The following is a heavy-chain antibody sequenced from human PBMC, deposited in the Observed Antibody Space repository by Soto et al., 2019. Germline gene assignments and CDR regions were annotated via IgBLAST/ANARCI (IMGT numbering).Heavy chain of an antibody. D-gene: IGHD6-13*01. J-gene: IGHJ4*02. CDR1: GGSISSYY. CDR3: ARESYSTIDY. Sequence: PSETLSLTCTVSGGSISSYYWSWIRQPPGKGLEWIGYIYYSGSTNYNPSLKSRVTISVDTSKNQFSLKLSSVTAADTAVYYCARESYSTIDYWGQGTLVTVSS. CDR2: IYYSGST. V-gene: IGHV4-59*01.